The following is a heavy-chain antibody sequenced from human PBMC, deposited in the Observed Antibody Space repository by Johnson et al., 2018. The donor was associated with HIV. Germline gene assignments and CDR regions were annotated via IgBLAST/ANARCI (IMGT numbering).Heavy chain of an antibody. CDR3: ARDREQLVRYAFDI. CDR1: GFTFSSYA. V-gene: IGHV3-30*04. D-gene: IGHD6-6*01. Sequence: QVQLVESGGGVVQPGRSLRLSCAASGFTFSSYAMHWVRQAPGKGLEWVAVISYDGSNKYYADSVKGRFTISRDNSKNTLYLQMNSLRAEDTAVYYCARDREQLVRYAFDIWGQGTMVTVSS. J-gene: IGHJ3*02. CDR2: ISYDGSNK.